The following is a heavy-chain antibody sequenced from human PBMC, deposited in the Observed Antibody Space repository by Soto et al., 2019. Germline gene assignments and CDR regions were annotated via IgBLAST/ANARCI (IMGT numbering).Heavy chain of an antibody. D-gene: IGHD1-7*01. V-gene: IGHV3-23*01. CDR2: ISPNGQGI. Sequence: EVKLLESGGGLVQPGGSLRLSCGVSGFTVTSNGVSWVRQAPGKGLEWVSAISPNGQGIWYADSVKGRFTISRDISRNTVFLQMDSLRAEDTAVYYCARAKIGNYYVDYWGQGTLVIVSS. J-gene: IGHJ4*02. CDR3: ARAKIGNYYVDY. CDR1: GFTVTSNG.